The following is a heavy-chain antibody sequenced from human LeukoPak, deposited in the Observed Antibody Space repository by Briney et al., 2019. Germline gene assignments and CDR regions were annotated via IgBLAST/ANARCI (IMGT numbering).Heavy chain of an antibody. CDR3: ARWGWPPYYFDY. V-gene: IGHV4-34*01. Sequence: TSETLSLTCAVYGGSFSGYYWSWIRQPPGKGLEWIGEINHSGSTNYNPSLKSRVTISVDTSKDQFSLKLSSVTAADTAVYYCARWGWPPYYFDYWGQGTLVTVSS. CDR1: GGSFSGYY. J-gene: IGHJ4*02. CDR2: INHSGST. D-gene: IGHD3-16*01.